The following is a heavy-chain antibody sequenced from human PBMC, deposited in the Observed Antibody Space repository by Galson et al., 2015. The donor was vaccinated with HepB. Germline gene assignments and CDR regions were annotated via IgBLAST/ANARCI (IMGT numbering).Heavy chain of an antibody. CDR3: AIGGWYGNWFDP. V-gene: IGHV1-8*01. J-gene: IGHJ5*02. D-gene: IGHD6-19*01. CDR1: GYTFTSYD. CDR2: MNPNSGNT. Sequence: SVKVSCKASGYTFTSYDINWVRQATGQGLEWMGWMNPNSGNTGYAQKFQGRVTMTRNTSISTAYMELSSLRSEDTAVYYCAIGGWYGNWFDPWGQGTLVTVSS.